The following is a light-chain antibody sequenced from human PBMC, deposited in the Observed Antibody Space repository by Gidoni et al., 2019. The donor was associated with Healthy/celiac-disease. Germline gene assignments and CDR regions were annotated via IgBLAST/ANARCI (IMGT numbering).Light chain of an antibody. J-gene: IGKJ2*04. CDR2: GAS. CDR1: QSVSSSY. V-gene: IGKV3-20*01. Sequence: EIVLTQSPGTLSLSPGERATLSCRASQSVSSSYLDWYQQKPGQAPRLLIYGASSRATGIPDRFSGSGSGTDFTLTISRLEPEDCAVYYCQQYGSSPRGSFGQGTKLEIK. CDR3: QQYGSSPRGS.